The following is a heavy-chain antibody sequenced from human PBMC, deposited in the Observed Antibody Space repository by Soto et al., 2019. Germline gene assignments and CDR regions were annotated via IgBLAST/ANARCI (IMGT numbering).Heavy chain of an antibody. J-gene: IGHJ6*02. D-gene: IGHD5-18*01. CDR2: IWYDGSNE. CDR1: GFSFSTYG. CDR3: GRDFGVHKAMAWLGMDV. V-gene: IGHV3-33*01. Sequence: QVQLVESGGGVVQPGRSLRLSCAASGFSFSTYGMHWVRQTPGRGLDWVAVIWYDGSNEDYADSVKGRFPITRDNCKSTLQLQMNSLRAEDAVVCYGGRDFGVHKAMAWLGMDVVGQGMTVTVSS.